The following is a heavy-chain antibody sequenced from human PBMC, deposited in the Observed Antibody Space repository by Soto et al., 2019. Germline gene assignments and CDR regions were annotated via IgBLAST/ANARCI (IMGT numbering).Heavy chain of an antibody. V-gene: IGHV3-23*01. Sequence: HPGGSLRLSCAASGFTFSSYAMSWVRQAPGKGLEWVSGITASGGGTYYADSVKGRFTISRDNSKNTLFLQMNSLRVDDTAVYYCAKDQKSGIAAAGGYWGQGTLVTVSS. D-gene: IGHD6-13*01. CDR3: AKDQKSGIAAAGGY. CDR1: GFTFSSYA. CDR2: ITASGGGT. J-gene: IGHJ4*02.